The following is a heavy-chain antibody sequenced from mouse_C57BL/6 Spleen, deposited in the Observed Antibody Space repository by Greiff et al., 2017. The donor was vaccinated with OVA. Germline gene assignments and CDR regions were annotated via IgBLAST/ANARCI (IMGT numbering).Heavy chain of an antibody. J-gene: IGHJ1*03. V-gene: IGHV1-69*01. Sequence: QVQLQQPGAELVMPGASVKLSCKASGYTFTSYWMHWVQQRPGQGLEWIGEIDPSDSYTNYNQKFKGKSTLTVDKSSNTTYMQLSGLTSEDSAVYYCARGLTYGDYDVWGTGTTVTVS. CDR2: IDPSDSYT. CDR1: GYTFTSYW. CDR3: ARGLTYGDYDV. D-gene: IGHD6-1*01.